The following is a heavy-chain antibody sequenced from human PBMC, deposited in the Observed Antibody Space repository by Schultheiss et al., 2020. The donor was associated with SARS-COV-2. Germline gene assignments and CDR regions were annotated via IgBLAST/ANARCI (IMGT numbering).Heavy chain of an antibody. CDR1: GYTFTSYG. CDR3: ASGWSGYYRDY. J-gene: IGHJ4*02. Sequence: ASVKVSCKASGYTFTSYGISWVRQAPGQGLEWMGWINPNSGGTNYAQKFQGRVTMTRDTSISTAYMELSSLRSEDTAVYYCASGWSGYYRDYWGQGTLVTVSS. V-gene: IGHV1-2*02. CDR2: INPNSGGT. D-gene: IGHD3-3*01.